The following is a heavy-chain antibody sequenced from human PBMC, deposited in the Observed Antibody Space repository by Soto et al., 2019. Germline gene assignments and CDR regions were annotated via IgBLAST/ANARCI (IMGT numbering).Heavy chain of an antibody. D-gene: IGHD6-6*01. J-gene: IGHJ6*02. V-gene: IGHV1-2*04. CDR1: GYTFTGYY. CDR2: INPNSGGT. CDR3: ARGYSSSSKNYYGMDV. Sequence: ASVKVSCKASGYTFTGYYMHWVRQAPGQGLEWMGWINPNSGGTNYAQKFQGWVTMTRDTSISTAYMELSRLRSDDTAVYYCARGYSSSSKNYYGMDVWGQGTTVTVSS.